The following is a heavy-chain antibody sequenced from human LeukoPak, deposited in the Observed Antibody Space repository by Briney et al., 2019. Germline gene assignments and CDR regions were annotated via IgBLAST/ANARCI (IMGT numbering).Heavy chain of an antibody. D-gene: IGHD3-3*01. CDR2: IYHSGST. J-gene: IGHJ4*02. V-gene: IGHV4-38-2*01. Sequence: SETLSLTCAVSGYSITSGYYWAWIRQPPGKGLEWIGNIYHSGSTYYNASLKSRVTISVDTSRNQFSLKLSSVTAADTAVYYCARLTTADYDFWSGYSLFDYWGQGTLVTVSS. CDR3: ARLTTADYDFWSGYSLFDY. CDR1: GYSITSGYY.